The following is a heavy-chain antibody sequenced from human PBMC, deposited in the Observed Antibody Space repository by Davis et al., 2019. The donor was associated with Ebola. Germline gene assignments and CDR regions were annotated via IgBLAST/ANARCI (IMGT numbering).Heavy chain of an antibody. J-gene: IGHJ6*02. Sequence: GESLKISCAASGFTFSSYGMHWVRQAPGKGLEWVAVISYDGSNKYYADSVKGRFTISRDNSKNTLYLQMNSLRAEDTAVYYCARDGHTYYYDSSQNGMDVWGQGTTVTVSS. V-gene: IGHV3-30*03. CDR1: GFTFSSYG. D-gene: IGHD3-22*01. CDR3: ARDGHTYYYDSSQNGMDV. CDR2: ISYDGSNK.